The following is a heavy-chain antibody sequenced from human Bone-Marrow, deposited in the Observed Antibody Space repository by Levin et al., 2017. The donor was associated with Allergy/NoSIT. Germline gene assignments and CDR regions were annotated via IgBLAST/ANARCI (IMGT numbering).Heavy chain of an antibody. CDR1: GFTFSSYE. CDR3: ASAGDIVVVPAAMSGTTNLNYYYDYMDV. Sequence: SCAASGFTFSSYEMNWVRQAPGKGLEWVSYISSSGSTIYYADSVKGRFTISRDNAKNSLYLQMNSLRAEDTAVYYCASAGDIVVVPAAMSGTTNLNYYYDYMDVWGKGTTVTVSS. V-gene: IGHV3-48*03. D-gene: IGHD2-2*01. CDR2: ISSSGSTI. J-gene: IGHJ6*03.